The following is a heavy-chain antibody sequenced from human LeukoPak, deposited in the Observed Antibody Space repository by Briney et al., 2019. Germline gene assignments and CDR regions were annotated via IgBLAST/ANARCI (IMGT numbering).Heavy chain of an antibody. Sequence: PGGSLRLSCAASGFIFSSYAMTWVRQAPGRGLEWLSTISGSGTTTYYVDSVKGRFIVSRDNSKNTLYLQMSSLRAGDTAVYYCAKAGHYGSGSYYSDYWGRGTLVTVSP. CDR1: GFIFSSYA. CDR2: ISGSGTTT. V-gene: IGHV3-23*01. CDR3: AKAGHYGSGSYYSDY. J-gene: IGHJ4*02. D-gene: IGHD3-10*01.